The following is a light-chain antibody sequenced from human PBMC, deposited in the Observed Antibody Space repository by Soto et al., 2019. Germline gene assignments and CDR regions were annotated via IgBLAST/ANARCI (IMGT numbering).Light chain of an antibody. CDR3: TSYDISLSGLV. V-gene: IGLV1-40*01. CDR1: SSNIGAGYD. CDR2: DNS. J-gene: IGLJ3*02. Sequence: QSVLTQPPSVSGAPGQRVTISCTESSSNIGAGYDVHWYQQLPGTAPKLLIYDNSNRPSGVPNRFSGSKSGTSASLAITGLQAEDGAEYKFTSYDISLSGLVFGGGTKLTVL.